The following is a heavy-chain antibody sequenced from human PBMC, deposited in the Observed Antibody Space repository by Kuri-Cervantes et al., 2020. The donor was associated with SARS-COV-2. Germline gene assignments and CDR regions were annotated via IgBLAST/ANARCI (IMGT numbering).Heavy chain of an antibody. CDR3: ARDQGNYYGMDV. J-gene: IGHJ6*02. CDR2: ISWNSGSI. D-gene: IGHD3-10*01. CDR1: GFTFDDYA. Sequence: SLKISCAASGFTFDDYAMHWVRQAPGKGLEWVSGISWNSGSIGYADSVKGRFTISRDNAKNSLYLQMNSLRAEDTALYYCARDQGNYYGMDVWGQGTTVTVSS. V-gene: IGHV3-9*01.